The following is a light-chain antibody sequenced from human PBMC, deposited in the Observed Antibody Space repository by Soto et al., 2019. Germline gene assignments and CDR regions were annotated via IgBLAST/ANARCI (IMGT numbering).Light chain of an antibody. CDR2: RNN. J-gene: IGLJ3*02. V-gene: IGLV1-47*01. CDR3: GAWEDSLSGLV. CDR1: SSNIGSNY. Sequence: QSVLTQPPSASGTPGQRVTISCSGSSSNIGSNYVYWYQQLPGTPPKLLIYRNNQRPSGVPDRFSGSKSGTSACLPISGHRSADEPDYYCGAWEDSLSGLVFGGGTKPTVL.